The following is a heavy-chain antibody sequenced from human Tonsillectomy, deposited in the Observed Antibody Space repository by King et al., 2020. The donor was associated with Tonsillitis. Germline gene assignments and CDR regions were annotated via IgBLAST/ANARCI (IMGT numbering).Heavy chain of an antibody. D-gene: IGHD3-9*01. V-gene: IGHV4-34*01. CDR3: ARTPGALGIVVKHYDILTGYYKGEFDY. CDR2: INHSGST. CDR1: GGSFSGYY. Sequence: HVQLPQWGAGLLKPSETLSLPCAVYGGSFSGYYWSWLRQPPGKGLEWIGEINHSGSTNYNPSLKSRVTISVDTSKNQFSLKLSSVTSADTAVYYCARTPGALGIVVKHYDILTGYYKGEFDYWGQGTLVTVSS. J-gene: IGHJ4*02.